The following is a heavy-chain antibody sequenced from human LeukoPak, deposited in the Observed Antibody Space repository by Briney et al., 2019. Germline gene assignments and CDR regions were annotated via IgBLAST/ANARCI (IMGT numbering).Heavy chain of an antibody. D-gene: IGHD3-22*01. Sequence: SETLSLTCTVSGGSISNYFWSWIRQSPGRGLEWIGYISDSGSTNYNPSLKSRVTISVDTSKNQFSLMLSSVTAADTAVYYCARGYDSSAYYPFNYWGQGTLVTVSS. V-gene: IGHV4-59*01. CDR1: GGSISNYF. CDR3: ARGYDSSAYYPFNY. CDR2: ISDSGST. J-gene: IGHJ4*02.